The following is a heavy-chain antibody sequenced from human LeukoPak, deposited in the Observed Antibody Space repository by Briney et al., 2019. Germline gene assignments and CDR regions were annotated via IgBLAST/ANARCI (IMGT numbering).Heavy chain of an antibody. J-gene: IGHJ5*02. CDR1: GGTFSSYT. Sequence: ASVKVSCKASGGTFSSYTISWVRQAPGQGLEWMGRIIPILGIANYAQKFQGRVTITADKSTSTAYMEPSSLRSEDTAVYYCARVTYYYDSGEDNWFDPWGQGTLVTVSS. CDR3: ARVTYYYDSGEDNWFDP. D-gene: IGHD3-22*01. V-gene: IGHV1-69*02. CDR2: IIPILGIA.